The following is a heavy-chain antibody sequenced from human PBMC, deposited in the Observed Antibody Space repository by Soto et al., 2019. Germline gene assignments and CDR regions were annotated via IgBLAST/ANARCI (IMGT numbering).Heavy chain of an antibody. V-gene: IGHV4-39*01. CDR1: GGSISSSSYY. Sequence: QLQLQESGPGLVKPSETLSLTCTVSGGSISSSSYYWGWIRQPPGKGLEWIGSIYYSGSTYYNPPLRSGFPISLDTSKNQFPRKLSSVTAADTAVYYGAGLLRHNSYGMDVWGQGTTVTVSS. J-gene: IGHJ6*02. CDR2: IYYSGST. CDR3: AGLLRHNSYGMDV. D-gene: IGHD2-15*01.